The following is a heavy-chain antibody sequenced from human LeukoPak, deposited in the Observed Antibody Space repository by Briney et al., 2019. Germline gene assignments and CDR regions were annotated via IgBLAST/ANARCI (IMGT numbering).Heavy chain of an antibody. J-gene: IGHJ6*03. CDR1: GYSISSGYY. CDR2: IYHSGST. CDR3: ARGRYCSGGSCYSRYYYYMDV. Sequence: SETLSLTCTVSGYSISSGYYWGWIRQPPGKGLEWIGSIYHSGSTYYNPSLKSRVTISVDTSKNQFSLKLSSVTAADTAVYYWARGRYCSGGSCYSRYYYYMDVGGKGTTVTVSS. D-gene: IGHD2-15*01. V-gene: IGHV4-38-2*02.